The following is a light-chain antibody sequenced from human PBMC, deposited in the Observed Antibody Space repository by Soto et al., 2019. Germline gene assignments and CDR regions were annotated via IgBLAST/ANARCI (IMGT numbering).Light chain of an antibody. CDR1: QSVSSY. V-gene: IGKV3-11*01. Sequence: EIVLTQSPATLSLSPGERATLSCRASQSVSSYLAWYQQKPGQAPRLLIYDVSNRATGIPARFSGSGSGTDFTLTISSLEPEDFAVYYCQQRSNWPQITFGQGTRLEIK. CDR3: QQRSNWPQIT. J-gene: IGKJ5*01. CDR2: DVS.